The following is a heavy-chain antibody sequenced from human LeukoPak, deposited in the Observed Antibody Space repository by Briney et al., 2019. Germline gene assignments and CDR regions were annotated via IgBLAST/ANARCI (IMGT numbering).Heavy chain of an antibody. CDR2: ISGSGGST. J-gene: IGHJ4*02. D-gene: IGHD2-21*02. CDR3: AYAGGDSRPHDY. Sequence: GGSLRLSCAASGFTFSSYAMSWVRQAPGKGPQWVSAISGSGGSTSYADAVKGRFTISRDNSKNTLSLQMNSLRAEDTAVYYCAYAGGDSRPHDYWGQGTLVTVSS. CDR1: GFTFSSYA. V-gene: IGHV3-23*01.